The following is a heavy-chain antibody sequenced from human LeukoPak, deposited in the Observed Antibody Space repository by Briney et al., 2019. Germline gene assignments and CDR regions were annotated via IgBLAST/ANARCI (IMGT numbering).Heavy chain of an antibody. CDR1: GYPFTASY. D-gene: IGHD3-10*01. Sequence: ASVRVSCRISGYPFTASYIHWIRQAPGQGLEWMGWINPDSGSTNYPQKFRGRVTLTRDTPTTTAYMLLTSLKDDDTAVYFCARAPPGECLVFDSWGQGTLVTVA. V-gene: IGHV1-2*02. CDR3: ARAPPGECLVFDS. CDR2: INPDSGST. J-gene: IGHJ4*02.